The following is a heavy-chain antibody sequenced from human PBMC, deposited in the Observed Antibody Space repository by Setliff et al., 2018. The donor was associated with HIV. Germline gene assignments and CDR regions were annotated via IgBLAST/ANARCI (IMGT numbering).Heavy chain of an antibody. D-gene: IGHD4-17*01. CDR3: ARLSPPDDYGDLGGVDY. CDR1: GFTFSSYE. V-gene: IGHV3-48*03. CDR2: VSSGDSSI. Sequence: TGGSLRLSCAASGFTFSSYEMNWVRQAPGKGLEWVAYVSSGDSSIYYADSVKGRFTIYRDNTKNSLFLQMNSLRAEDTAVYYCARLSPPDDYGDLGGVDYWGQGTLVTVSS. J-gene: IGHJ4*02.